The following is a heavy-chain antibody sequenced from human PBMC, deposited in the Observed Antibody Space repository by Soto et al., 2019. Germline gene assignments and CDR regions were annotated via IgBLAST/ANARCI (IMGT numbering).Heavy chain of an antibody. J-gene: IGHJ6*02. V-gene: IGHV1-69*01. CDR2: IIPISGTA. CDR1: GGTFSSYA. CDR3: ARSQGSSTCLEIYYYYYYGMDV. Sequence: QVQQVQSGAEVKKPGSSVKVSCKASGGTFSSYASSWVRQAPGQGLEWMGGIIPISGTANYAQKFQGRVTITADESTSSAYMELSSLRSEDTAVYYCARSQGSSTCLEIYYYYYYGMDVWGHGTTVTVSS. D-gene: IGHD2-2*01.